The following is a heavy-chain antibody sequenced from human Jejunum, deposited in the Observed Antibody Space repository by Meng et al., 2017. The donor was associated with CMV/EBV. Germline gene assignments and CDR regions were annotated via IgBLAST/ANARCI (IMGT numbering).Heavy chain of an antibody. CDR2: ISSSNNYI. J-gene: IGHJ5*02. CDR1: GFTFRDYT. V-gene: IGHV3-21*01. CDR3: AREGYQRWFDP. Sequence: SCAASGFTFRDYTMNWVRQAPGKGLEWVSSISSSNNYIYYADSVKGRFTISRDNAKNSLYLQMNSLRADDTAVYYCAREGYQRWFDPWGQGTLVTVSS. D-gene: IGHD6-25*01.